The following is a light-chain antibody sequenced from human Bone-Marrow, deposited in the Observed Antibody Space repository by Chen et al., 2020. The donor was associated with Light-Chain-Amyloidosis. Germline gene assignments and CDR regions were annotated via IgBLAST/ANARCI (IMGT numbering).Light chain of an antibody. Sequence: SYVLTQPSSVSVAPGQTATIACGGNNIGSTSVHCYQQTPGQAALLVVYDDSDRPSGIPERLSGSNSGNTATLTISRVEAGDEADYYCQVWDRSSDRPVFGGGTKLTVL. J-gene: IGLJ3*02. V-gene: IGLV3-21*02. CDR1: NIGSTS. CDR3: QVWDRSSDRPV. CDR2: DDS.